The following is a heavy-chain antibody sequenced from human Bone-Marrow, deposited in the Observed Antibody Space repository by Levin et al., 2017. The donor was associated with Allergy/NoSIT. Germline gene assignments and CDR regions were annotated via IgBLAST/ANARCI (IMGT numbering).Heavy chain of an antibody. J-gene: IGHJ6*03. Sequence: GGSLRLSCAASGFTVSSNLMTWVRQAPGKGLEWVSIIYTGGSTYYADSVRGRFTISRDNDKNTLYLQMNSLRAEDTAVFYCARFSVDTSMVFDYYYMDVWGKGTTVTVSS. CDR1: GFTVSSNL. D-gene: IGHD5-18*01. CDR2: IYTGGST. V-gene: IGHV3-66*01. CDR3: ARFSVDTSMVFDYYYMDV.